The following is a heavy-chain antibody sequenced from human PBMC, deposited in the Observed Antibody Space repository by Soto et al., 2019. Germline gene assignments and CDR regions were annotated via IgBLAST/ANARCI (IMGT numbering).Heavy chain of an antibody. CDR1: GFTFSSYA. Sequence: GSLRLSCAASGFTFSSYAMSWVRQAPGKGLEWVSAISGSGGSTYYADSVKGRFTISRDNSKNTLYLQMNSLRAEDTAVYYCAKERGPSGYSYGSPVWDYWGQGTLVTVSS. CDR3: AKERGPSGYSYGSPVWDY. V-gene: IGHV3-23*01. J-gene: IGHJ4*02. D-gene: IGHD5-18*01. CDR2: ISGSGGST.